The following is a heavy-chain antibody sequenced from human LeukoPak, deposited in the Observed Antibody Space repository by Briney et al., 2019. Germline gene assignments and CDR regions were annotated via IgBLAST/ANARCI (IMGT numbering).Heavy chain of an antibody. CDR3: ARAPSYYYDSSGFLDY. D-gene: IGHD3-22*01. CDR2: INHSGST. Sequence: PSETLSLTCAVYGGSFSGYYWSWIRQPSGKGLEWIGEINHSGSTNYNPSLKSRVTISVDTSKNQFSLKLSSVTAADTAVYYCARAPSYYYDSSGFLDYWGQGTLVTVSS. J-gene: IGHJ4*02. V-gene: IGHV4-34*01. CDR1: GGSFSGYY.